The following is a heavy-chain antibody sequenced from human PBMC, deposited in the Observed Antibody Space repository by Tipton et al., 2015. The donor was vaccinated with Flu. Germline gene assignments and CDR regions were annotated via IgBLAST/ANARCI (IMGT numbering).Heavy chain of an antibody. J-gene: IGHJ4*02. V-gene: IGHV4-34*01. CDR2: INHSGST. CDR3: ARSRIPGPSPFY. CDR1: SGSFSGYF. D-gene: IGHD1-7*01. Sequence: GLVKPSETLSLTCAVYSGSFSGYFWSWIRQPPGKGLEWIGEINHSGSTNYNPSLKSRVTISVDTSKNQFSLKLSSVTAADTAVYYCARSRIPGPSPFYWGQGTRVTVSS.